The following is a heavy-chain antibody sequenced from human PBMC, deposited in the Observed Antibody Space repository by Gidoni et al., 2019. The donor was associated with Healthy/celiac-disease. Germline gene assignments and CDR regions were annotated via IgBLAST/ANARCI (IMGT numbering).Heavy chain of an antibody. CDR3: AGRWSAQGAAAGPDY. Sequence: QVQLVQSGAEVKKPGSSVNVSGKASGAPFRSYAISWVRQARGQGLEWMGGIIPIFGTANYAQKFQGRVTSTADESTSTAYMELSSLRSEDTAVYYCAGRWSAQGAAAGPDYWGQGTLVTVSS. CDR2: IIPIFGTA. V-gene: IGHV1-69*01. D-gene: IGHD6-13*01. J-gene: IGHJ4*02. CDR1: GAPFRSYA.